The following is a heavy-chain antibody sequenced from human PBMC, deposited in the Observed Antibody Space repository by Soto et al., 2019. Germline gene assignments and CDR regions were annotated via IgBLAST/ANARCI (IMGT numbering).Heavy chain of an antibody. Sequence: SETLSLTCTVSGGSISSYYWSWIRQPARKGLEWIGRIYTSGSTNYNPSLKSRVTMSVDTSKNQFSLKLSSVTAADTAVYYCAREVVVAAILDYYYGMDVWGQGTTVTVSS. CDR2: IYTSGST. CDR3: AREVVVAAILDYYYGMDV. D-gene: IGHD2-15*01. CDR1: GGSISSYY. J-gene: IGHJ6*02. V-gene: IGHV4-4*07.